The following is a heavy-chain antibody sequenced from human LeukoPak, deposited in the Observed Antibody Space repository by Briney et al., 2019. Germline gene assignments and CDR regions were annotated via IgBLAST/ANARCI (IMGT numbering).Heavy chain of an antibody. CDR2: INHSGST. Sequence: SETLSLTCAVYGGSFSGYYWSWTRQPPGKGLEWIGEINHSGSTNYNPSLKSRVTISVDTSKNQFSLKLSSVTAADTAVYYCARGRVNSDYGGPPDNWFDPWGQGTLVTVSS. V-gene: IGHV4-34*01. J-gene: IGHJ5*02. CDR1: GGSFSGYY. D-gene: IGHD3-16*01. CDR3: ARGRVNSDYGGPPDNWFDP.